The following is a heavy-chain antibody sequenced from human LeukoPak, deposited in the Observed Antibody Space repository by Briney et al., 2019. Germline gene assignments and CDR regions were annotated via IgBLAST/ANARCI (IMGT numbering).Heavy chain of an antibody. Sequence: SVKVSCKVSGDTFSSYAITWVRQAPGQGLEWMGGIIPIFDTSNYAQKFQGRVTFTSDDSTSTAYMELSSLRSEDTAVYYCARSLKTMVRGVNDAFDIWGQGTMVTVSS. D-gene: IGHD3-10*01. CDR2: IIPIFDTS. CDR1: GDTFSSYA. V-gene: IGHV1-69*13. J-gene: IGHJ3*02. CDR3: ARSLKTMVRGVNDAFDI.